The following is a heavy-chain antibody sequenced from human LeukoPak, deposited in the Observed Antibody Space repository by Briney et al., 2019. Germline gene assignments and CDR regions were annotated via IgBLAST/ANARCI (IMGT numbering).Heavy chain of an antibody. J-gene: IGHJ4*02. D-gene: IGHD6-6*01. CDR1: GYTFTGYY. CDR3: ARGIAARRGDY. V-gene: IGHV1-2*02. Sequence: ASVKVSCKASGYTFTGYYMHWVRQAPGQGLEWMGWINPYSGGTNYAQKFQGRVTMTRDTSISTAYMELSRPRSDDTAVYYCARGIAARRGDYWGQGTLVTVSS. CDR2: INPYSGGT.